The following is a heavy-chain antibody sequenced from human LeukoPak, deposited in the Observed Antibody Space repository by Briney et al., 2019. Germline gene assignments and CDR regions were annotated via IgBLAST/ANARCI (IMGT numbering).Heavy chain of an antibody. CDR2: ISGSGGYT. Sequence: PGGTLTLSCAASGFIFSNYGMSWVRQAPGKGLEWVSAISGSGGYTYYADSVKGRFTISRDNSKNTLYLQMNSLRAEDTAVYYCATPPTVTRNYWGQGTLVTVSS. D-gene: IGHD4-17*01. CDR1: GFIFSNYG. V-gene: IGHV3-23*01. J-gene: IGHJ4*02. CDR3: ATPPTVTRNY.